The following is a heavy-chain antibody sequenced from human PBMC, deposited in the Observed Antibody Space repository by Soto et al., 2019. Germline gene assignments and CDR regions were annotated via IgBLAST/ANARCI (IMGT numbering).Heavy chain of an antibody. CDR1: GYTSTNYG. V-gene: IGHV1-18*01. CDR3: AREGQAPYYYYGMDV. Sequence: ASVKVSCKASGYTSTNYGFSWVRQAPGQGLEWMGWISGYNGNTKYAEKFQGRVTMTTDTSTSTAHMELRSLRSDDTAVYYCAREGQAPYYYYGMDVWGQGTAVTVSS. J-gene: IGHJ6*02. CDR2: ISGYNGNT.